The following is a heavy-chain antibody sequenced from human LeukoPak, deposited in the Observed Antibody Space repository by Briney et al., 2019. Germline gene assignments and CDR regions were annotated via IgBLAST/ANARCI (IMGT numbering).Heavy chain of an antibody. CDR3: VKVAKYYYGSETYYFFEH. D-gene: IGHD3-10*01. CDR2: ISRGSSYI. J-gene: IGHJ4*02. Sequence: GGSLRLSCAASGFTFSNYEMNWVRQAPGKGLEWVSSISRGSSYIYNADSVKGRFTISRDNAKNSLYLQMNSLRVEDTGIYYCVKVAKYYYGSETYYFFEHWGQGTPVTASS. V-gene: IGHV3-21*01. CDR1: GFTFSNYE.